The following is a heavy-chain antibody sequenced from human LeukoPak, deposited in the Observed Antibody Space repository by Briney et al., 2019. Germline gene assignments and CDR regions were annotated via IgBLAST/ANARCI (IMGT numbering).Heavy chain of an antibody. CDR2: IYYSGST. CDR3: ARLPNLRGYYYYMDV. J-gene: IGHJ6*03. CDR1: GGSISSYY. V-gene: IGHV4-59*12. Sequence: SETLSLTCTVSGGSISSYYWSWIRQPPGKGLEWIGYIYYSGSTNYKPSLKSRVTISVDTSKNQFSLKLSSVTAADTAVYYCARLPNLRGYYYYMDVWGKGTTVTISS.